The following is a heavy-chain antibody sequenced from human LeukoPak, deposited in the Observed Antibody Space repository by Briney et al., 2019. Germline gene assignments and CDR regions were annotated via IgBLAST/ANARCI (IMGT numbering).Heavy chain of an antibody. CDR1: GFTFSSYW. CDR2: INSDGSST. J-gene: IGHJ4*02. V-gene: IGHV3-74*01. Sequence: VGSLRLSCAASGFTFSSYWMHWVRQAPGKGLVWVSRINSDGSSTSYADSVRGRFSISRDNAKNTLYLQMNSLRAEDTAVYYCARGLSGYVSSLGYWGQGTLVTVSA. D-gene: IGHD6-6*01. CDR3: ARGLSGYVSSLGY.